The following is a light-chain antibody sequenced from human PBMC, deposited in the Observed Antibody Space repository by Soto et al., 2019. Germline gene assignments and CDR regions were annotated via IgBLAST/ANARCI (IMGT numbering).Light chain of an antibody. J-gene: IGLJ2*01. CDR3: SSYTSSSHVV. CDR1: SSDVGAYNY. CDR2: EVS. V-gene: IGLV2-14*01. Sequence: QSVLTQPASVSGSPGQSITISCTGTSSDVGAYNYVSWYQQHPDKAPKLMIYEVSNRPSGVSNRFSGSKSGNTASLTISGLQAEDEADYYCSSYTSSSHVVFGGGTKLTVL.